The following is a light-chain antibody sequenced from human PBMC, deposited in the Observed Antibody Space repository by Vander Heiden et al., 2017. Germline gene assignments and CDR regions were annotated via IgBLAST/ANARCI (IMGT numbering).Light chain of an antibody. J-gene: IGLJ3*02. Sequence: QSVLTQPPSASGTPGQWATLSCSGSSSNIGSNTVIWCQQLPGTAPKHLIYSNDQRPSGVPDRFSGSKSGSSASLDISGLQSEDEADDYCTTWDDSLNGRVFGGGTKLTV. CDR3: TTWDDSLNGRV. V-gene: IGLV1-44*01. CDR1: SSNIGSNT. CDR2: SND.